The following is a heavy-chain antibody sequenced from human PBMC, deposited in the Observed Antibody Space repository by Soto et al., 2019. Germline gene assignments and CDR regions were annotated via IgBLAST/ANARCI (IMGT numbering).Heavy chain of an antibody. CDR1: GYSLTSYG. CDR2: ISGHDGNT. D-gene: IGHD2-2*01. Sequence: GASVKVSCKASGYSLTSYGISWVRQAPGQGLEWMGWISGHDGNTKYTQKLKGRVTVTTDTSTSTAYMDLRSLRSDYTAVYYCAREYCSSASCYGPDFWGQGTLVTVSS. J-gene: IGHJ4*02. CDR3: AREYCSSASCYGPDF. V-gene: IGHV1-18*01.